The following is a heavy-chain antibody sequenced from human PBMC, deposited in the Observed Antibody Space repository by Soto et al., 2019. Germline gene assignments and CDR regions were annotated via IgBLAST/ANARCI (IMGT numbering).Heavy chain of an antibody. Sequence: PSETLSLTCAVYGGSFSGYYWSWIRQHPGKGLEWIGYIYYSGSTYYNPSLKSRVTISVDTSKNQFSLKLSSVTAADTAVYYCARDPPDYGMDVWGQGTTVTVSS. CDR3: ARDPPDYGMDV. CDR2: IYYSGST. J-gene: IGHJ6*02. CDR1: GGSFSGYY. V-gene: IGHV4-31*11.